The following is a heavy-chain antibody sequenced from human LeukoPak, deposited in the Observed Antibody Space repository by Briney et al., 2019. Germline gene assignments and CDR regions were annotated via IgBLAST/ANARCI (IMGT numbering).Heavy chain of an antibody. D-gene: IGHD3-16*01. CDR1: GFTFSSFG. CDR3: MGGRSGLYYYYGMDV. Sequence: GRSLRLSCAASGFTFSSFGMHWVRQAPGKGLEWVGRIKSKTDGGTTDYAAPVKGRFTISRDDSKNTLYLQMNSLKTEDTAVYYCMGGRSGLYYYYGMDVWGQGTTVTVSS. J-gene: IGHJ6*02. CDR2: IKSKTDGGTT. V-gene: IGHV3-15*01.